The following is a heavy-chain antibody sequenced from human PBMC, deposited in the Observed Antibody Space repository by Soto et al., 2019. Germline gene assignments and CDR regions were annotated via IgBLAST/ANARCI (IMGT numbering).Heavy chain of an antibody. Sequence: PGESLKISCKGSGYSFTSYWISWVRQMPGKGLEWMGRIDPSDSYTNYSPSFQGHVTISADKSISTAYLQWSSLKASDTAMYYCARHISNSFPFDYWGQGTLVTVSS. D-gene: IGHD4-4*01. CDR1: GYSFTSYW. V-gene: IGHV5-10-1*01. CDR3: ARHISNSFPFDY. J-gene: IGHJ4*02. CDR2: IDPSDSYT.